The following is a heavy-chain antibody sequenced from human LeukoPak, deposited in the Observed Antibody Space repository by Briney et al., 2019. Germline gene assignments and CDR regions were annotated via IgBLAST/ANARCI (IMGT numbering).Heavy chain of an antibody. Sequence: PSETLSLTCTVSGGSISSGSYYWSWIRQPAGKGLEWIGRIYTSGSTNYNPSLKSRVTISVDTSKNQFSLKLSSVTAADTAVYYCARGLGNYYDSSGYTRVDTKKYYFDYWGQGTLVTVSS. D-gene: IGHD3-22*01. CDR1: GGSISSGSYY. CDR2: IYTSGST. J-gene: IGHJ4*02. V-gene: IGHV4-61*02. CDR3: ARGLGNYYDSSGYTRVDTKKYYFDY.